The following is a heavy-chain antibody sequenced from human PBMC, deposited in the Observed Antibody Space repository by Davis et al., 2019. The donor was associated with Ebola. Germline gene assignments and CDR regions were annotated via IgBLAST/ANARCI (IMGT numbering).Heavy chain of an antibody. V-gene: IGHV3-9*01. J-gene: IGHJ4*02. CDR3: ASRHDY. CDR2: ISWNSGSI. Sequence: PGGSLRLSCAASGFTFDDYAMHWVRQAPGKGLEWVSGISWNSGSIGYADSVRGRFTISRDNAKISLYLQMNSLRDEDTAVYYCASRHDYWGQGTLVTVSS. CDR1: GFTFDDYA.